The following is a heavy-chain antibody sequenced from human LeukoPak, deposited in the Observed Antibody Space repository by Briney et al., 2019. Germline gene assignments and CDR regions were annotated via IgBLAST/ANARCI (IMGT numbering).Heavy chain of an antibody. J-gene: IGHJ4*02. Sequence: PSETLSLTRTVSGGSISSYYWSWIRQPAGKGLEWIGRIYTSGSTNYNPSLKSRVTMSVDTSKNQFSLKLSSVTAADTAVYYCARGVWFGELLTAFDYWGQGTLVTVSS. CDR2: IYTSGST. CDR3: ARGVWFGELLTAFDY. CDR1: GGSISSYY. D-gene: IGHD3-10*01. V-gene: IGHV4-4*07.